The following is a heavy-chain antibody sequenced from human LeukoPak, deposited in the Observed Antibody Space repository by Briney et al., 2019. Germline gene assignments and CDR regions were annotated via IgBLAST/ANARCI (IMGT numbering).Heavy chain of an antibody. CDR2: INRDGTTT. V-gene: IGHV3-74*01. CDR1: GFTFNSYW. Sequence: GGSLRLSCAASGFTFNSYWLLWVRQAPGKGLVWVSRINRDGTTTAYADTVKGRFTISRDNAKNTLYLQMNSLRAEDTAVYYCARGLNGDYYWGQGTLVTVSS. J-gene: IGHJ4*02. CDR3: ARGLNGDYY. D-gene: IGHD2-21*02.